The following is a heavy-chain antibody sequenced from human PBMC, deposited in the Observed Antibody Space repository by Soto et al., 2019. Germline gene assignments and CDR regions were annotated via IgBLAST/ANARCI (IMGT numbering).Heavy chain of an antibody. CDR2: IYYSGST. J-gene: IGHJ4*02. CDR1: GGSISSYY. Sequence: SETLSLTCTVSGGSISSYYWSWIRQPPGKGLEWIGYIYYSGSTNYNPSLKSRVTISVDTSKNQFSLKLSSVTAADTAVYYCARHKVGFGYFDYWGQGTLVTVSS. CDR3: ARHKVGFGYFDY. D-gene: IGHD3-16*01. V-gene: IGHV4-59*08.